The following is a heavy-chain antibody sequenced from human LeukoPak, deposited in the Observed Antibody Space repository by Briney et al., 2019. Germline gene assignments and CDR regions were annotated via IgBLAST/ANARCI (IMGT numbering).Heavy chain of an antibody. D-gene: IGHD3-3*01. CDR2: IKQDGSEK. V-gene: IGHV3-7*01. CDR1: GFTFSSYW. J-gene: IGHJ4*02. CDR3: ARTNDFWNGYYQYYFDY. Sequence: PGGSLRLSCAASGFTFSSYWMSWVRHAPGKELEWVANIKQDGSEKYYVDSVKGRFTISRDNAKNSLYLQMNSLRAEDTAVYYCARTNDFWNGYYQYYFDYWGQGTLVTVSS.